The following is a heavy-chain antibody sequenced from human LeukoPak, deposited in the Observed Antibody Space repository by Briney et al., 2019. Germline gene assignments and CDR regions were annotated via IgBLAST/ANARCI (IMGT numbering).Heavy chain of an antibody. CDR2: IYSDGKA. V-gene: IGHV3-66*02. Sequence: GGSLRLSCAASGFTVSSDYMSWVRQAPGKGLEWVSVIYSDGKAYYADSVKGRFTISRDNSKNTLYLQMNSLRAEDTAVYYCAKDLTPYSSGRPTTTFWGQGTLVTVSS. D-gene: IGHD6-19*01. J-gene: IGHJ4*02. CDR1: GFTVSSDY. CDR3: AKDLTPYSSGRPTTTF.